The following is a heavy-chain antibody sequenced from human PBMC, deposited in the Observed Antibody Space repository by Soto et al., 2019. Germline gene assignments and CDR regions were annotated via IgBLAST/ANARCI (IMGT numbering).Heavy chain of an antibody. J-gene: IGHJ5*02. CDR2: IYYSGST. Sequence: SETLSLTCTVSGGSISSYYWSWIRQPPGKGLEWIGYIYYSGSTNYNPSLKSRVTISVDTSKNQFSLKLSSVTAADTAVYYCARRVSSGWAWFDPWGQGTLVTVSS. CDR3: ARRVSSGWAWFDP. CDR1: GGSISSYY. D-gene: IGHD6-19*01. V-gene: IGHV4-59*08.